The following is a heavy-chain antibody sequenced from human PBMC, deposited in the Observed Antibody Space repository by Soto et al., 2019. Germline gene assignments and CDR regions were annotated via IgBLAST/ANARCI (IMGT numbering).Heavy chain of an antibody. V-gene: IGHV1-69*08. CDR3: ATDHILTGYRVDS. D-gene: IGHD3-9*01. J-gene: IGHJ4*02. Sequence: QVQLVQSGAEVKRPGSSVKVSCKASGDAFSRYTFSWVRQAPGHGLEWMGRIIPDFDVTHYAQKFQGRLTITADKSTITAYIELGSLRSEDTAVYYCATDHILTGYRVDSWGQGTLITVSS. CDR2: IIPDFDVT. CDR1: GDAFSRYT.